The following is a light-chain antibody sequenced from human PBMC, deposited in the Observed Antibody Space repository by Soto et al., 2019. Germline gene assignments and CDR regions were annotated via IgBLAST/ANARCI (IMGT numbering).Light chain of an antibody. J-gene: IGKJ1*01. CDR3: QQDGSSPRT. Sequence: DIVLTQSPGTLSLSPGERATLSCRASQSVGSIYLAWYQQKPGQAPRLLIHGASNRASGIPDRFSGSGSGTDFTLTISRLEPEDFAMYYCQQDGSSPRTFGQGTEVEIK. V-gene: IGKV3-20*01. CDR2: GAS. CDR1: QSVGSIY.